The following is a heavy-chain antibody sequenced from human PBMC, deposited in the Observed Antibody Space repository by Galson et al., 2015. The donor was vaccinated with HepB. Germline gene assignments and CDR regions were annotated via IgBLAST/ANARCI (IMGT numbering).Heavy chain of an antibody. CDR3: TRDMYSSGWYFAFDI. CDR2: IRSKAYGGTT. V-gene: IGHV3-49*04. CDR1: GFTFGDYA. Sequence: SLRLSCAASGFTFGDYAMSWVRQAPGKGLEWVGFIRSKAYGGTTEYAASVKGRFTISRDDSKSIAYLQMNSLKTEDTAVYYCTRDMYSSGWYFAFDIWGQGTMVTVSS. D-gene: IGHD6-19*01. J-gene: IGHJ3*02.